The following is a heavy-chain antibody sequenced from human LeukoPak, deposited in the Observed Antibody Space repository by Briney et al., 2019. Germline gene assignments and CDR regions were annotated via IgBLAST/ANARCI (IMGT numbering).Heavy chain of an antibody. Sequence: SETLSLTCTVSGGSISSSSYYWGWIRQPPGKGLEWIGSIYYSGSTYYNPSLKSRVTISVDTSKNQFSLKLSSVTAADTAVHYCAGNYYDSSGYDYWGQGTLVTVSS. J-gene: IGHJ4*02. D-gene: IGHD3-22*01. CDR2: IYYSGST. CDR1: GGSISSSSYY. CDR3: AGNYYDSSGYDY. V-gene: IGHV4-39*01.